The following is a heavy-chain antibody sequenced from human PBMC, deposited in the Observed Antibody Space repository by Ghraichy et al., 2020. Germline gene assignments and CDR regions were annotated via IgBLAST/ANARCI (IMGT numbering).Heavy chain of an antibody. J-gene: IGHJ5*02. V-gene: IGHV1-18*01. Sequence: ASVKVSCKASGYTFTSYGISWVRQAPGQGLEWMGWISAYNGNTNYAQKLQGRVTMTTDTSTSTAYMELRSLRSDDTAVYYCARDQFGGSGSYPTFDPWGQGTLVTVSS. D-gene: IGHD3-10*01. CDR2: ISAYNGNT. CDR3: ARDQFGGSGSYPTFDP. CDR1: GYTFTSYG.